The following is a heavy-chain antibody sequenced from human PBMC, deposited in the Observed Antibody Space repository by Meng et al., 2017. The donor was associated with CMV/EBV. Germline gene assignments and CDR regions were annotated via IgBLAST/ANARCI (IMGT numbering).Heavy chain of an antibody. CDR1: GLTFSSYA. V-gene: IGHV3-23*01. D-gene: IGHD5-12*01. Sequence: GESLKISCAASGLTFSSYAMSWVRQAPGKGLEWVSAISGSGGSTYYADSVKGRFTISRDNSKNTLYLQMNSLRAEDTAVYYCAKELLRMVASVGFDYWGQGTLVTVSS. CDR3: AKELLRMVASVGFDY. J-gene: IGHJ4*02. CDR2: ISGSGGST.